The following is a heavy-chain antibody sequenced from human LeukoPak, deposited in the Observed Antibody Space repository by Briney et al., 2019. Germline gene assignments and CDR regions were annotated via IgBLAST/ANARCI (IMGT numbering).Heavy chain of an antibody. CDR1: GYTFTGYY. V-gene: IGHV1-2*02. J-gene: IGHJ3*02. Sequence: ASVKVSCKASGYTFTGYYMHWVRQAPGQGLEWMGWINPNSGGTNYAQKFRGRVTMTRDTSISTAYMELSRLRSDDTAVYYCARFDDYGDYSRAFDIWGQGTMVTVSS. CDR3: ARFDDYGDYSRAFDI. CDR2: INPNSGGT. D-gene: IGHD4-17*01.